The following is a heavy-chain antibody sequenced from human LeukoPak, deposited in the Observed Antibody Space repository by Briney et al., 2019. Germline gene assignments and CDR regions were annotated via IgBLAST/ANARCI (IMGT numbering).Heavy chain of an antibody. CDR3: ARLDEYSSSSNFDY. D-gene: IGHD6-6*01. Sequence: GGSLRLSCAASGFTFSSYAMSWVRQAPGKGLEWVSSISGSGSNTHYADSVKGRFTISRDNSKNTLYLQMNSLRAEDTAVYYCARLDEYSSSSNFDYWGQGTLVTVSS. CDR2: ISGSGSNT. CDR1: GFTFSSYA. J-gene: IGHJ4*02. V-gene: IGHV3-23*01.